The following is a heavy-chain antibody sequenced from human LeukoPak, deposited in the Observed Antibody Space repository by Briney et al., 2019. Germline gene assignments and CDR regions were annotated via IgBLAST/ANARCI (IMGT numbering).Heavy chain of an antibody. CDR3: AKFGFSVVVIAATFDY. CDR2: ISGSGGRT. Sequence: GGTLRLSCAASGFTFSSYGMSWVRQAPGKGLEWVSAISGSGGRTYYADSVKGRFTISRDNSKNTLYLQMTSLRAEDTAVYYCAKFGFSVVVIAATFDYWGQGTLVTVSS. D-gene: IGHD2-15*01. V-gene: IGHV3-23*01. J-gene: IGHJ4*02. CDR1: GFTFSSYG.